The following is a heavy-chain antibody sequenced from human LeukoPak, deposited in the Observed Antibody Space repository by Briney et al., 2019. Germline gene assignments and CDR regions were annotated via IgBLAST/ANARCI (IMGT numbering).Heavy chain of an antibody. D-gene: IGHD6-19*01. V-gene: IGHV1-69*13. J-gene: IGHJ6*03. CDR2: IIPIFGTA. CDR3: ARTPPSSGWYGDYYYYYYMDV. CDR1: GYSFTGYY. Sequence: ASVKVSCKASGYSFTGYYMHWVRRAPGQGLEWMGGIIPIFGTANYAQKFQGRVTITADESTSTAYMELSSLRSEDTAVYYCARTPPSSGWYGDYYYYYYMDVWGKGTTVTISS.